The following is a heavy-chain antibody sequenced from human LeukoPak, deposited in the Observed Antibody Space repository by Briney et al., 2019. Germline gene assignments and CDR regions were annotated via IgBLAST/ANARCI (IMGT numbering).Heavy chain of an antibody. Sequence: PGGSLRLSCAASGFTLSTHVMHWVRQAPGKGLEWVAVISENGSIKYYADSVRGRFTISRDNSKNTLYLQMNGLTPEDTAVYYCARKVVVVAATDWFDPWGQGTLVTVSP. J-gene: IGHJ5*02. CDR2: ISENGSIK. CDR3: ARKVVVVAATDWFDP. CDR1: GFTLSTHV. V-gene: IGHV3-30*04. D-gene: IGHD2-15*01.